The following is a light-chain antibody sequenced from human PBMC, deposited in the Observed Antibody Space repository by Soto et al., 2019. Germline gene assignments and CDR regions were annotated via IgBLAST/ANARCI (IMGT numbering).Light chain of an antibody. CDR1: QSISSW. Sequence: MTQSLSTLSASVGDRVTITCRASQSISSWLAWYQQKPGKAPKLLIYDASSLESGVPSRFSGSGSGTEFTLTITSLQPDDFATYYCQQYNSYPWTFGQGAKAAIK. CDR3: QQYNSYPWT. V-gene: IGKV1-5*01. J-gene: IGKJ1*01. CDR2: DAS.